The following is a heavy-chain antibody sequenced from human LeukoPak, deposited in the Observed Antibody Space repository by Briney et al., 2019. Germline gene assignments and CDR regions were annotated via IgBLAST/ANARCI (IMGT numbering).Heavy chain of an antibody. V-gene: IGHV1-69*06. CDR1: AGSFSSYA. CDR3: ASFHLGYSSGWEYYFDY. CDR2: VIPIFGTA. J-gene: IGHJ4*02. D-gene: IGHD6-19*01. Sequence: SVKVSCKPSAGSFSSYAISWVRQAPGQGLEWMGGVIPIFGTANYAQKFQGRVTITADKSTRTAYIELSSLRSEDTAVYHCASFHLGYSSGWEYYFDYWGQGTLVTVSS.